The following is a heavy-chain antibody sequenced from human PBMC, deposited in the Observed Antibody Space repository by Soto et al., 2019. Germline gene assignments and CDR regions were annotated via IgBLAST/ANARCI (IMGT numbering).Heavy chain of an antibody. J-gene: IGHJ6*02. D-gene: IGHD6-13*01. CDR1: GYVFTNYF. V-gene: IGHV1-46*01. CDR2: INPNGGGT. Sequence: QVQLVQSGAEVKKPGASVKVSCKASGYVFTNYFMHWVRQAPGQGLEWMGIINPNGGGTSYAQKFEGRVTMTRDSATSTVYMDLSSLRSEGTALYFCAREVGSNSRSYYYGMDVWGQGTSVTVSS. CDR3: AREVGSNSRSYYYGMDV.